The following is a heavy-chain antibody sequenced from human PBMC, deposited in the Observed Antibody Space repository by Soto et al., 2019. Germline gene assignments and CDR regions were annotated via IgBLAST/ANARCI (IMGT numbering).Heavy chain of an antibody. CDR1: GGSFSGYY. V-gene: IGHV4-34*01. J-gene: IGHJ4*02. CDR3: ASLIAVAGTTDY. D-gene: IGHD6-19*01. Sequence: SETLSLTCAVYGGSFSGYYWSWIRQPPGKGLEWIGEINHSGSTNYNPSLKSRVTISVETSKNQFSLKLSSVTAADTAVYYCASLIAVAGTTDYWGQGTLVTVSS. CDR2: INHSGST.